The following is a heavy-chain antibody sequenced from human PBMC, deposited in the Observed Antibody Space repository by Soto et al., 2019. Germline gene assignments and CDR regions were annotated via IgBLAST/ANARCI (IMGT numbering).Heavy chain of an antibody. V-gene: IGHV3-21*01. D-gene: IGHD1-7*01. CDR1: GFTFRSYS. CDR3: AREGYNWNYKGDY. CDR2: ISSSSSYI. J-gene: IGHJ4*02. Sequence: EVQLVESGGGLVKPGGPLRLSVAASGFTFRSYSRNWFRQAPGKGLEWVSSISSSSSYIYYADSVKGRFTISRDNAKNSLYLQMNSLRAEDTAVYYCAREGYNWNYKGDYWGQGTLVTVSS.